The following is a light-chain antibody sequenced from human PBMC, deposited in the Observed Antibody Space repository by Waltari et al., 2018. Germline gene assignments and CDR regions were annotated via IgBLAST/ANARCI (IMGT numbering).Light chain of an antibody. CDR1: QSVTRA. J-gene: IGKJ1*01. V-gene: IGKV3-20*01. Sequence: EIVLTQPPGPPSLAPAECATLSCRTSQSVTRALAWYQQKPGQAPRLLIYGASNRATGIPDRFSGSGSGTDFSLTISSLEPEDFAVYYCQHYLRLPVTFGQGTKVEVK. CDR3: QHYLRLPVT. CDR2: GAS.